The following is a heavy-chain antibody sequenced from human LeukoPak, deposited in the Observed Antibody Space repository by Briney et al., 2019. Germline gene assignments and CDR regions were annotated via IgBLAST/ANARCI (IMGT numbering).Heavy chain of an antibody. CDR3: ARAGNRDFWSGYSDRLDY. D-gene: IGHD3-3*01. V-gene: IGHV4-34*01. J-gene: IGHJ4*02. CDR1: GGPLSDYH. Sequence: SETLSLTCAVYGGPLSDYHWSWIRQPPGKGLEWIGGINHTGTTNYSLSLKSRVTISIDTSKNQFSLNLNSMTAADTAVYYCARAGNRDFWSGYSDRLDYWGQGTLVTVSS. CDR2: INHTGTT.